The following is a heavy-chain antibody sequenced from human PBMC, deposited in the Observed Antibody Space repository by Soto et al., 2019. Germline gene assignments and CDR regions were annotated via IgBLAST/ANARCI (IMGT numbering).Heavy chain of an antibody. Sequence: PSETLSLTCTVSGGSISSYYWSWIRQPPGKGLEWIGYIYYSGSTNYNPSLKSRVTISVDTSKNQFSLKLSSVTAADTAVYYCARSRGYYGSGSYPKEIDYWGQRTLVTVSS. V-gene: IGHV4-59*08. CDR3: ARSRGYYGSGSYPKEIDY. CDR2: IYYSGST. J-gene: IGHJ4*02. D-gene: IGHD3-10*01. CDR1: GGSISSYY.